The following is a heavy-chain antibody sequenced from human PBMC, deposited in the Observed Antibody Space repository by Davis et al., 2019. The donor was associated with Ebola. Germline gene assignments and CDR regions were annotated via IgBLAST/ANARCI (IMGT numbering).Heavy chain of an antibody. V-gene: IGHV3-21*01. CDR2: ISSSSSYI. CDR3: ARELLRYYGMDV. CDR1: GFTFSSYS. J-gene: IGHJ6*02. Sequence: GESLKISCAASGFTFSSYSMNCXXXXSGKRREWVLSISSSSSYIYYSDSVNCPFTISRDNSKNSLYLQMNSLRAEDTAVYYCARELLRYYGMDVWGQGTTVTVSS.